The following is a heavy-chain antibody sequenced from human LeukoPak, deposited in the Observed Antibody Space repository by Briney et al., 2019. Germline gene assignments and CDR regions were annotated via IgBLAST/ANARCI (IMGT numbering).Heavy chain of an antibody. CDR3: ARSKDLRLDGIYY. CDR2: IIPIFGTA. V-gene: IGHV1-69*01. CDR1: GGTFSSYA. D-gene: IGHD6-19*01. Sequence: SVKVSCKASGGTFSSYAFSWVRQAPGQGLEWMGGIIPIFGTANYAQKFQGRVTITADESTSSAYMELSSLSSEDTAVYYCARSKDLRLDGIYYWGQGTLVTVSS. J-gene: IGHJ4*02.